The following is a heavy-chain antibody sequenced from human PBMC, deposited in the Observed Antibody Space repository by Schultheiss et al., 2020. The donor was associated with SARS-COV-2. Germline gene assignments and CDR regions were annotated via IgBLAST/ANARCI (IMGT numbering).Heavy chain of an antibody. V-gene: IGHV3-48*04. Sequence: GGSLRLSCAASGFTFSSYSMNWVRQAPGKGLEWVSSISSSSSTIYYADSVKGRFTISRDNAKNSLYLQMNSLRAEDTAVYYCARVVVVPAARRPYYYYYYMDVWGKGTTVTVSS. J-gene: IGHJ6*03. CDR2: ISSSSSTI. D-gene: IGHD2-2*01. CDR3: ARVVVVPAARRPYYYYYYMDV. CDR1: GFTFSSYS.